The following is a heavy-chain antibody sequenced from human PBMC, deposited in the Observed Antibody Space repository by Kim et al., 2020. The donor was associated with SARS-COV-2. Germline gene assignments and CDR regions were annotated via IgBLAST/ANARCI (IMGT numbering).Heavy chain of an antibody. V-gene: IGHV4-39*01. CDR1: GDSISSSNYC. CDR3: ARLFFGIQSRVLDS. D-gene: IGHD1-1*01. Sequence: SETLSLTCTVSGDSISSSNYCWGWIRQPPGMELEWIGHIDYSGSTYYNPSLKSRVTISVDPSKNQFSLNLSSVTAADTAVYYCARLFFGIQSRVLDSWGQGNLVTVSS. J-gene: IGHJ4*02. CDR2: IDYSGST.